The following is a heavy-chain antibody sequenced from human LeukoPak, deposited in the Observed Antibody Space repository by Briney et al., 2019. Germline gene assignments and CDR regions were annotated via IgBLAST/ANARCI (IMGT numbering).Heavy chain of an antibody. V-gene: IGHV4-61*02. CDR1: GASINRGTHY. CDR2: VYATGNT. Sequence: SETLSLTCTVSGASINRGTHYWSWVRQAAGKGLEWPGRVYATGNTNYNPSLWSRLSISIDTSRNQFSLRLSSVTAADTAIYYCARDRSYYSDTGADYWGQGIMVIVSS. CDR3: ARDRSYYSDTGADY. J-gene: IGHJ4*02. D-gene: IGHD3-22*01.